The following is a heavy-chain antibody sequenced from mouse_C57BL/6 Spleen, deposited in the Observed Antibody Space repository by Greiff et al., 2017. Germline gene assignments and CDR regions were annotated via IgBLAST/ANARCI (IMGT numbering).Heavy chain of an antibody. Sequence: EVQGVESGGGLVQPKGSLKLSCAASGFSFNTYAMNWVRQAPGKGLEWVARIRSKSNNYATYYADSVKDRFTISRDDSESMLYLQMNNLKTEDTAMYYCVRHNPLRRAMDYWGQGTSVTVSS. D-gene: IGHD2-12*01. CDR3: VRHNPLRRAMDY. V-gene: IGHV10-1*01. CDR2: IRSKSNNYAT. CDR1: GFSFNTYA. J-gene: IGHJ4*01.